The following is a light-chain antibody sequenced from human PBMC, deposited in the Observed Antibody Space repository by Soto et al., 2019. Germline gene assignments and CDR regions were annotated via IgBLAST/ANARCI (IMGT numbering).Light chain of an antibody. J-gene: IGKJ2*01. CDR1: QNINNY. CDR3: QPSYVSPYT. V-gene: IGKV1-39*01. CDR2: AAS. Sequence: DIQMTQSPSSLSASVGDRVTITCRASQNINNYLNWYQQKPRKAPKLLIYAASSFQSGVPSRFSGSGSGTDFTITISSLQPEDFATYYCQPSYVSPYTFGHGTKLEIK.